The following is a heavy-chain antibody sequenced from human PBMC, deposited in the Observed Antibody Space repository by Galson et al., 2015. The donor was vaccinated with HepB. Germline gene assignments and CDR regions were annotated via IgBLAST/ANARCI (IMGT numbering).Heavy chain of an antibody. CDR1: GGTFSSYA. D-gene: IGHD5-18*01. Sequence: SGGTFSSYAISWVRQAPGQGLEWMGGIIPIFGTASYAQKFQGRVTITADKSTSTAYMELSSLRSEDTAVYYCAREDVDTAMARYYYYYYGMDVWGQGTTVTVSS. J-gene: IGHJ6*02. CDR2: IIPIFGTA. CDR3: AREDVDTAMARYYYYYYGMDV. V-gene: IGHV1-69*06.